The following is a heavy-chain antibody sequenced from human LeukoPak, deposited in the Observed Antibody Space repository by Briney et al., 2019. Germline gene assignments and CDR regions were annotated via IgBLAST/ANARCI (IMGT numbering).Heavy chain of an antibody. CDR1: GFTFSSYS. CDR2: ISSSSSTI. D-gene: IGHD3-3*01. CDR3: ARDGAVRFLEWLHVFDI. V-gene: IGHV3-48*01. Sequence: GGSLRLSCAASGFTFSSYSMNWVRQAPGKGLEWVSYISSSSSTIYYADSVKGRFTISRDNAKNSLYLQMNSLRAEDTAVYYCARDGAVRFLEWLHVFDICGQGTMVTVSS. J-gene: IGHJ3*02.